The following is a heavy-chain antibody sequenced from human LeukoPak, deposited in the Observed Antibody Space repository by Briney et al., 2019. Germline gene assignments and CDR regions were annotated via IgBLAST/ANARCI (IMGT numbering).Heavy chain of an antibody. CDR3: ARDLAPDAFDI. Sequence: GGSLRLSCAAAGLTVSSNYMSWVRQAPGKGLEWVSVIYSGGSTYYADSVKGRFTISRDNSKNTLYLQMNSLRAEDTAVYYCARDLAPDAFDIWGQGTMVTVSS. J-gene: IGHJ3*02. CDR1: GLTVSSNY. CDR2: IYSGGST. D-gene: IGHD5-12*01. V-gene: IGHV3-53*01.